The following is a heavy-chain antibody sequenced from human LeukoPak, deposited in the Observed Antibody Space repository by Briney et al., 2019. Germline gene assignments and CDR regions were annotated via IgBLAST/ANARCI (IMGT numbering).Heavy chain of an antibody. D-gene: IGHD6-13*01. CDR2: ISGSGGST. V-gene: IGHV3-23*01. Sequence: PGGSLRLSCAASGFTFSSYTMSWVRQAPGKGLEWVSAISGSGGSTYYADSVKGRFTIFRDNSKYTLYLQMNSLRADDTAVYYCAKAPRSSWYPFDYWGQGALVTVSS. CDR1: GFTFSSYT. J-gene: IGHJ4*02. CDR3: AKAPRSSWYPFDY.